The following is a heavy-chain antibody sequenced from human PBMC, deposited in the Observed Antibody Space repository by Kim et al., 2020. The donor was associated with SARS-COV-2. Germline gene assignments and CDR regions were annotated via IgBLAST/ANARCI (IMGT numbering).Heavy chain of an antibody. CDR2: IYYSGST. D-gene: IGHD6-13*01. CDR3: ARHRLRIAAGNDYGMDV. V-gene: IGHV4-39*01. Sequence: SETLSLTCTVSGGSISSSSYYWGWIRQPPGKGLEWIGSIYYSGSTYYNPSLKSRVTISVDTSKNQFSLKLSSVTAADTAVYYCARHRLRIAAGNDYGMDVWGQGTTVTVSS. CDR1: GGSISSSSYY. J-gene: IGHJ6*02.